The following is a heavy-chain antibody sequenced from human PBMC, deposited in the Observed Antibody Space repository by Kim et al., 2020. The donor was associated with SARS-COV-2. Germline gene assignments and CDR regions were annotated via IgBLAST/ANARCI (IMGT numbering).Heavy chain of an antibody. CDR1: GGSFSGYY. J-gene: IGHJ6*03. CDR2: INHSGST. D-gene: IGHD3-3*01. V-gene: IGHV4-34*01. Sequence: SETLSLTCAVYGGSFSGYYWSWIRQPPGKGLEWIGEINHSGSTNYNPSLKSRVTISVDTSKNQFSLKLSSVTAADTAVYYCARGRYGEITIFGVVPGHYYMDVWGKGTTVTLSS. CDR3: ARGRYGEITIFGVVPGHYYMDV.